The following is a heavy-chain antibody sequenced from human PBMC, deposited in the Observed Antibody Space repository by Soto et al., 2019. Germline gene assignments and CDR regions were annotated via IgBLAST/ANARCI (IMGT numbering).Heavy chain of an antibody. J-gene: IGHJ4*02. CDR1: GYSISSSNW. Sequence: QVQLQESGPGLVKPSDTLSLTCAVSGYSISSSNWWGWIGQPPGKGLEWVGYIYYSGTTYYNPSLKRRVTVSVDTSKNQFSLKLTSATAVDTAVYYCARREIQGPIDYWGQGTLVTVSS. D-gene: IGHD1-26*01. CDR2: IYYSGTT. CDR3: ARREIQGPIDY. V-gene: IGHV4-28*01.